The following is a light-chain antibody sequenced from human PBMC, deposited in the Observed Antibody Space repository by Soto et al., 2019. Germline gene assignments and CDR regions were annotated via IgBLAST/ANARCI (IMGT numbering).Light chain of an antibody. CDR2: AAS. Sequence: EIVLTQSPGTLSLSPGERVTLSCRASQSVTSRSLAWYQKKPGQAPRLLIYAASTRATGIPDRFSGGGSGTGFTLTISRLEPEDFAVYYCQHYSSSRWTFGQGTKVEIK. V-gene: IGKV3-20*01. J-gene: IGKJ1*01. CDR1: QSVTSRS. CDR3: QHYSSSRWT.